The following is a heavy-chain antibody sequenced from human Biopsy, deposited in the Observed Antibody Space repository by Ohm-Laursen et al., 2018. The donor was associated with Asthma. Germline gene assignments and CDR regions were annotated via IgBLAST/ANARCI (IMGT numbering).Heavy chain of an antibody. CDR3: ARGDSSNWSHYYFDY. Sequence: SLRLSCTASGFAVSRDHMFWVRQAPGKGLEWVSVIYSGGTSHTADSVRGRFTISRDYSKNTLYLQMHSLRAEGTVVYYCARGDSSNWSHYYFDYWGQGTLVTVSS. D-gene: IGHD3-22*01. CDR2: IYSGGTS. V-gene: IGHV3-53*01. J-gene: IGHJ4*02. CDR1: GFAVSRDH.